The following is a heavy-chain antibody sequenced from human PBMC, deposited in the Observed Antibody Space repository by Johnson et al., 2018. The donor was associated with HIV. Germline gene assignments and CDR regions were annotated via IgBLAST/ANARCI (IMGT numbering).Heavy chain of an antibody. CDR1: GFTFDDYT. D-gene: IGHD3-3*01. CDR3: VKDIQVGVSDAFDI. J-gene: IGHJ3*02. V-gene: IGHV3-43*01. Sequence: VQLVESGGVVVQPGGSLRLSCAASGFTFDDYTMHWVRQAPGKGLEWLSLISWDGGSTYYADSVKGRFTISRNNSKNSRYLQMSSLRTEDTALYYCVKDIQVGVSDAFDIWGQGTTVTVSS. CDR2: ISWDGGST.